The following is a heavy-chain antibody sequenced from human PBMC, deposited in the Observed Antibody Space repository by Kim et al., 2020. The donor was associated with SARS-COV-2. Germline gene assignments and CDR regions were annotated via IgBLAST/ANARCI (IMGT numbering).Heavy chain of an antibody. V-gene: IGHV7-4-1*02. CDR3: ARDRPHLSGSQDY. Sequence: YAQGFTGRFVFSLDTSVSTAYLQISSLKAEDTAVYYCARDRPHLSGSQDYWGQGTLVTVSS. J-gene: IGHJ4*02. D-gene: IGHD6-25*01.